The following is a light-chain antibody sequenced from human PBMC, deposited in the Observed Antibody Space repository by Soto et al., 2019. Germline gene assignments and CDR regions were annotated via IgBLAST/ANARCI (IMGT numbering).Light chain of an antibody. CDR3: QQSYSTLT. Sequence: DIQMTQSPSSLSASVGDRVTVTCRASQTIDDYLNWYQQKPGKAPKLLIYAASNLQSGVPSRFSGGGSGTDFTLTSGSLQPEDFATYYCQQSYSTLTVGGGTKVDSK. CDR2: AAS. V-gene: IGKV1-39*01. CDR1: QTIDDY. J-gene: IGKJ4*01.